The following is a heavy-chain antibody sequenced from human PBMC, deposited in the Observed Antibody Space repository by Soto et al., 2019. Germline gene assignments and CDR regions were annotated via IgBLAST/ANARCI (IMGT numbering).Heavy chain of an antibody. Sequence: GGSLRLSCAASGFTFSSYAMSWVRQAPGKGLEWVSAISGSGGSTYYADSVKGRFTISRDNSKNTLYLQMNSLRAEDTAVYYCAKAHPPIVVVPAHFDYWGQGTLVTVSS. J-gene: IGHJ4*02. CDR3: AKAHPPIVVVPAHFDY. D-gene: IGHD2-2*01. CDR1: GFTFSSYA. CDR2: ISGSGGST. V-gene: IGHV3-23*01.